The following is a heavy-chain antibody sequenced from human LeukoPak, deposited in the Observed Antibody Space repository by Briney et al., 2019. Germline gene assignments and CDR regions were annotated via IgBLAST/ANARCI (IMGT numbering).Heavy chain of an antibody. J-gene: IGHJ4*02. D-gene: IGHD3-9*01. CDR1: GGTFSSYA. V-gene: IGHV1-69*13. Sequence: ASVKVSCKASGGTFSSYAITWVRQAPGQGLEWMGGIIPIFGTANYAQRFQGRVTITAEESTRTAYMELSSLRSEDTAVYYCARDSPDILTGYYNLGYWGQGTLVTVSS. CDR2: IIPIFGTA. CDR3: ARDSPDILTGYYNLGY.